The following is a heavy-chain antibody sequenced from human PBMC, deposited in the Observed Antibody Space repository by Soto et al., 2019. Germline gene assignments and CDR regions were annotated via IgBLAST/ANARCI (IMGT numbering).Heavy chain of an antibody. V-gene: IGHV1-46*03. J-gene: IGHJ3*02. CDR3: GRDHVLLWFGDLSGAFDI. D-gene: IGHD3-10*01. CDR1: GYTFTSYY. Sequence: ASVKVSCKASGYTFTSYYMHWVRQAPGQGLEWMGIINPSGGSTSYAQKFQGRVTMTRDTSTSTVYMELSSLRSEDTAVYYCGRDHVLLWFGDLSGAFDIWGQGTMVTVSS. CDR2: INPSGGST.